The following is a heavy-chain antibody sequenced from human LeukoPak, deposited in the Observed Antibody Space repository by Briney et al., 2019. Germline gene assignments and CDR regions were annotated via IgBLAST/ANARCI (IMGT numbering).Heavy chain of an antibody. J-gene: IGHJ4*02. Sequence: SVRVSCKASGGTFSSYAISWVRQAPGQGLEWMGRIIPIFGIANYAQGFQGRVTITADKSTSTAYMELSSLRSEDTAVYYCAREGPIMAPSPMDYWGQGTLVTVSS. CDR3: AREGPIMAPSPMDY. CDR1: GGTFSSYA. D-gene: IGHD5-12*01. CDR2: IIPIFGIA. V-gene: IGHV1-69*04.